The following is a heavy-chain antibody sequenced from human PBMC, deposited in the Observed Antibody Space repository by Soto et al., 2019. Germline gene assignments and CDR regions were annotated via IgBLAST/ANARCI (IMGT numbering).Heavy chain of an antibody. D-gene: IGHD3-22*01. CDR2: IDPSDSQT. Sequence: PGESLKISCQRSVYNYAGYWITRVGQKPGKGLECMGRIDPSDSQTYYSPSFRGHVTISVTKSSTTVFLQWSSLKASDTAMYYCARQIYDSDTGPNFQYYFDSWGQGTPVTVSS. J-gene: IGHJ4*02. CDR1: VYNYAGYW. CDR3: ARQIYDSDTGPNFQYYFDS. V-gene: IGHV5-10-1*01.